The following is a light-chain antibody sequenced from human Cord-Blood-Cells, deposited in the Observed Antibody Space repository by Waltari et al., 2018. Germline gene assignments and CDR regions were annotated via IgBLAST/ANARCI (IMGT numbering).Light chain of an antibody. V-gene: IGKV1-39*01. CDR2: AAS. CDR1: QSISSY. Sequence: DIQMTQSPSSLSSSVVDRVTITCRSSQSISSYLNWYQQKPGKAPKHLIYAASSLQSGVPSRFSGSGSATDFTLTISSLQPEDFATYYCHQSYSNPPTFGQGTKVEIK. J-gene: IGKJ1*01. CDR3: HQSYSNPPT.